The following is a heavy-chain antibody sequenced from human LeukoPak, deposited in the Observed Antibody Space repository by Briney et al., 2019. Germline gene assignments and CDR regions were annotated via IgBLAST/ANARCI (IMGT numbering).Heavy chain of an antibody. CDR2: ISAYSGNT. CDR1: GYAITSYG. J-gene: IGHJ4*02. D-gene: IGHD3-22*01. Sequence: ASVKVSCKASGYAITSYGISWVRQAPGQGLEGMGWISAYSGNTNYAQKLQGRVTMTTDTSTSTAYMELRSLRSDDTAVYYCATNDYDSSGYYYLDDYWGQGTLVTVSS. V-gene: IGHV1-18*01. CDR3: ATNDYDSSGYYYLDDY.